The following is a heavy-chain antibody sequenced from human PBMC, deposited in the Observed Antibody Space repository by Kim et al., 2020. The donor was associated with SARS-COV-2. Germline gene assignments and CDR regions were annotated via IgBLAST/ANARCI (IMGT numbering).Heavy chain of an antibody. Sequence: GGSLRLSCAASGFTVSNNYLSWVRQAPGKGLEWVSVIYSDGSTYYADSVKGRFTISRDNSKNTLYLQVNSLRVEDTAVYYCARDTPTMATIYWGQGTLVTVSS. D-gene: IGHD5-18*01. CDR1: GFTVSNNY. J-gene: IGHJ4*02. CDR3: ARDTPTMATIY. CDR2: IYSDGST. V-gene: IGHV3-66*01.